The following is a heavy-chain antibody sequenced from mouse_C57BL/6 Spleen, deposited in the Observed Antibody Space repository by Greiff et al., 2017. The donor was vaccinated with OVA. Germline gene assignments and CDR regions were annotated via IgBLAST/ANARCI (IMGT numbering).Heavy chain of an antibody. J-gene: IGHJ4*01. CDR2: IDPSDSET. CDR3: ARRGGYADYYARDY. V-gene: IGHV1-52*01. Sequence: QVQLQQPGAELVRPGSSVKLSCKASGYTFTSYWMHWVKQRPIQGLEWIGNIDPSDSETHYNQKFKDKATLTVDKSSSPAYMQLSSLTSEDSAVYYWARRGGYADYYARDYWGQGTSVTVSS. CDR1: GYTFTSYW. D-gene: IGHD2-2*01.